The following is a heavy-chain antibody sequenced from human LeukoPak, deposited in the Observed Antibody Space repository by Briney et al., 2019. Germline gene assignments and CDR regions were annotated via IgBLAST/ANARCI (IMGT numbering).Heavy chain of an antibody. D-gene: IGHD3-3*01. Sequence: GESLKISCKGSGYSFTNYWIGWVRQMPGKGLEWMGIIYPGDSDTRYSPSFQGQVTISADKAISTAYLQWSSLKASDTAMYYCARHRGGVVSLLDPWGQGTLVTVSS. CDR2: IYPGDSDT. CDR1: GYSFTNYW. J-gene: IGHJ5*02. CDR3: ARHRGGVVSLLDP. V-gene: IGHV5-51*01.